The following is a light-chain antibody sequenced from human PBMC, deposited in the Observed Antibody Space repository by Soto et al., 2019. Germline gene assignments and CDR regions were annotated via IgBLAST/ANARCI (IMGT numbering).Light chain of an antibody. J-gene: IGKJ1*01. V-gene: IGKV3-15*01. CDR3: QQYYSTPQT. CDR2: DAS. CDR1: RSVSSK. Sequence: PGERATLSCRASRSVSSKLAWYQQKPGQAPRLLIYDASTRATGIPARFSGSGSGTDFTLTISSLQAEDVAVYYCQQYYSTPQTFGQGTKVDI.